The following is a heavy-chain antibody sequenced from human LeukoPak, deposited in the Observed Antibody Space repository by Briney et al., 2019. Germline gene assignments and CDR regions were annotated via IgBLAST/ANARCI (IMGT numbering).Heavy chain of an antibody. CDR3: AKDNKKGSGTWAPFGY. CDR1: GFTFSSYA. Sequence: GGSLRLSCAASGFTFSSYAMSWVRQAPGKGLEWVSAISGSGGSTYYADSVKGRFTISRDNSKNTLYLQMNSLRAEDTAVYYCAKDNKKGSGTWAPFGYWGQGTLVTVSS. CDR2: ISGSGGST. V-gene: IGHV3-23*01. D-gene: IGHD1-7*01. J-gene: IGHJ4*02.